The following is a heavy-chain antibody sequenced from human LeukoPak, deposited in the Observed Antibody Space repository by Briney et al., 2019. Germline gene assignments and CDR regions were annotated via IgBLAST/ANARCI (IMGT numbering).Heavy chain of an antibody. D-gene: IGHD5-18*01. J-gene: IGHJ5*02. CDR2: INSDGSST. CDR1: GFTFSSYW. CDR3: ARCPSMVKGILSYNWFDP. V-gene: IGHV3-74*01. Sequence: PGGSLRLSCAASGFTFSSYWMHWVRQAPGKGLVWVSRINSDGSSTSYADSVKGRFTISRDNAKNTLYLQMNSLRAEDTAVYYGARCPSMVKGILSYNWFDPWGQGTLVTVSS.